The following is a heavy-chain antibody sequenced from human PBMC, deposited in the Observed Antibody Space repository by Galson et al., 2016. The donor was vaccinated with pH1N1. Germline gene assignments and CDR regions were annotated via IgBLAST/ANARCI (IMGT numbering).Heavy chain of an antibody. J-gene: IGHJ3*02. CDR3: ARGVIDYDFWSGYQDHADFDI. Sequence: CAISGDSVSSNSATWNWIRQSPSRGLEWLGRTYYRSKWYNDYAESVNSRIIISPDTTKNQLSLQLNSVTPADTAVYYCARGVIDYDFWSGYQDHADFDIWGQGTRVIVSS. D-gene: IGHD3-3*01. CDR1: GDSVSSNSAT. CDR2: TYYRSKWYN. V-gene: IGHV6-1*01.